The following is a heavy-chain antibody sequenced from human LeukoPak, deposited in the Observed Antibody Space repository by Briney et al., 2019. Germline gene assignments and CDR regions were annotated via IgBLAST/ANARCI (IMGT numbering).Heavy chain of an antibody. CDR3: AREGAVGAIQYYFDY. CDR1: GYTFTSYA. V-gene: IGHV1-3*01. CDR2: INAGNGNT. Sequence: GSVKVSCKASGYTFTSYAMHWVRQAPGQRLEWMGWINAGNGNTKYSQKFQGRVTITRDTSASTAYMELSSLRSEGTAVYYCAREGAVGAIQYYFDYWGQGTLVTVSS. J-gene: IGHJ4*02. D-gene: IGHD1-26*01.